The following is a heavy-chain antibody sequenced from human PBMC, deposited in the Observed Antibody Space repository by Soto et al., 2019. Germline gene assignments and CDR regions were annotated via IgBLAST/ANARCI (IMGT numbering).Heavy chain of an antibody. V-gene: IGHV4-34*01. CDR3: ARLLSPRGFTMIVVAPGHGVFDY. Sequence: SETLSLTSAVYGGTFCGYYCSWIRQNPGKGLEWIGEINRSGSTNYNPSLNSRVTISVDTSKNQFSLKLSSVIAADTAVYYCARLLSPRGFTMIVVAPGHGVFDYWGQGTLVTGFS. CDR1: GGTFCGYY. D-gene: IGHD3-22*01. CDR2: INRSGST. J-gene: IGHJ4*02.